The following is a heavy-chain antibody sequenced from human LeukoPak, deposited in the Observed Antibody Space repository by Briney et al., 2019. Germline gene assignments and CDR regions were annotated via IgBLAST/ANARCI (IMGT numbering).Heavy chain of an antibody. CDR2: VYHSGST. CDR3: ATDRQEGGSGSYWFDP. CDR1: RGSITTYY. D-gene: IGHD3-10*01. V-gene: IGHV4-59*01. J-gene: IGHJ5*02. Sequence: SETLSLTCTVSRGSITTYYWSWIRQPAGKGLEWIGNVYHSGSTTYNHSLKSRVGMSVDMSKNQFSLNLRSVTAADTATYYCATDRQEGGSGSYWFDPWGQGTQVTVSS.